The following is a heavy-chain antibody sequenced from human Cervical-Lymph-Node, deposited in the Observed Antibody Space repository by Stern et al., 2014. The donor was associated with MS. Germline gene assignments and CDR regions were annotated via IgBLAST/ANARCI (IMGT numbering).Heavy chain of an antibody. V-gene: IGHV3-33*01. D-gene: IGHD4-11*01. J-gene: IGHJ6*02. Sequence: VQLEESGGGVVQPGRSLRLSCAASGFSFSTYGMHWVRQAPGKGLEWVAVIWFDGSNKYYADSVKGRLTISRDNSKNTLYLQMNSLRAEDTALYYCARCRSNYHYYGMDVWGQGTTVTVSS. CDR2: IWFDGSNK. CDR1: GFSFSTYG. CDR3: ARCRSNYHYYGMDV.